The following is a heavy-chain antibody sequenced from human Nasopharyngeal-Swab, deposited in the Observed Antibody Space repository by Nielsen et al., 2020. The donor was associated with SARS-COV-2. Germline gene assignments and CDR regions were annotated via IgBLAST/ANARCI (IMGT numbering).Heavy chain of an antibody. V-gene: IGHV4-59*01. CDR3: ARMVYADY. J-gene: IGHJ4*02. CDR2: IYYSGST. CDR1: GGSISGDY. Sequence: SETLSLTCTVSGGSISGDYWNWIRQPPGKGLEWIGHIYYSGSTNYKSSLKSRLTISLDTSKNQLSLELNSVTAADTAVYYCARMVYADYWGQGIRVTVSS. D-gene: IGHD2-8*01.